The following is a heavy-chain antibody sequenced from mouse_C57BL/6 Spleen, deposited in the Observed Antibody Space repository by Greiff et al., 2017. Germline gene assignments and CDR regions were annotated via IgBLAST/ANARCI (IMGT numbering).Heavy chain of an antibody. CDR3: ARSWGRVYFDY. V-gene: IGHV1-64*01. CDR1: GYTFTSYW. Sequence: QVQLQQPGAELVKPGASVKLSCKASGYTFTSYWMHWVKQRPGQGLEWIGMIHPNSGSTNYNEKFKSKATLTVDKSSSTAYMQLSSLTSEDSAVYCDARSWGRVYFDYWGQGTTLTVSS. CDR2: IHPNSGST. D-gene: IGHD3-1*01. J-gene: IGHJ2*01.